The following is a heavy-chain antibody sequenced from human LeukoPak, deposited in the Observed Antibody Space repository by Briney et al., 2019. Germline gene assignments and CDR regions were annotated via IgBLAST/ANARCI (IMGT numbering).Heavy chain of an antibody. Sequence: SETLSLTCSVSGGSINVYYWNWIRQSPGKGLEWIGSISYSGSTNYNPSLKSRVTIPMDTSKNRFSLKVTSVIPADTAMYYCARGGSRSYTSSTLDYWGQGTLVTVSS. D-gene: IGHD6-6*01. CDR3: ARGGSRSYTSSTLDY. CDR1: GGSINVYY. J-gene: IGHJ4*02. V-gene: IGHV4-59*01. CDR2: ISYSGST.